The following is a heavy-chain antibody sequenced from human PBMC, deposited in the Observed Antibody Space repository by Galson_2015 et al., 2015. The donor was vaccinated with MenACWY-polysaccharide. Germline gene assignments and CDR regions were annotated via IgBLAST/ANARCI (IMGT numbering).Heavy chain of an antibody. CDR1: GFTFSSYG. D-gene: IGHD1-26*01. V-gene: IGHV3-30*18. Sequence: SLRLSCAASGFTFSSYGMHWVRQAPGKGLEWVAVILSNGSKKYYAESVKGRFTISRDNSKNTLSLQMNSLRAEDTAIYYCAKDHPLWGAPDFDYWGQGTLVTVSS. J-gene: IGHJ4*02. CDR2: ILSNGSKK. CDR3: AKDHPLWGAPDFDY.